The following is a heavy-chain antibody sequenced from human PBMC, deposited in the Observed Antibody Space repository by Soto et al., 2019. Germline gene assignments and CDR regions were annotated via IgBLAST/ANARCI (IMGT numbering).Heavy chain of an antibody. Sequence: PSETLSLTCTVSGGSVSRGSYYWSWIRQPPGKGLEWIGYIYYSGSTNYNPSLKSRVTISVDTSKNQFSLKLSSVTAADTAVYYCARAALNWFDPWGQGTLVTVSS. CDR3: ARAALNWFDP. CDR1: GGSVSRGSYY. J-gene: IGHJ5*02. CDR2: IYYSGST. V-gene: IGHV4-61*01.